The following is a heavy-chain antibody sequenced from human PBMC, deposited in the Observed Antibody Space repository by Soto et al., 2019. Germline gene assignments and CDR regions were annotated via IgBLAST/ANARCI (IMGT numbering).Heavy chain of an antibody. J-gene: IGHJ6*02. D-gene: IGHD3-10*01. CDR2: IYSGGST. Sequence: GGSLRLSCAASGFTVSSNYMSWVRQAPGKGLEWVSVIYSGGSTYYADSVKGRFTISRDNSKNTLYLQMNSLRAEDTAVYYCARDYYGSGSYHGMDVWGQGTTVTVSS. V-gene: IGHV3-66*01. CDR1: GFTVSSNY. CDR3: ARDYYGSGSYHGMDV.